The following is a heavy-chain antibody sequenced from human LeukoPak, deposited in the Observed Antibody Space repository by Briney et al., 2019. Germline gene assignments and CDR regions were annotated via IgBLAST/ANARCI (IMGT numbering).Heavy chain of an antibody. CDR3: ARGGAYSSGWYSPYYYYGMDV. D-gene: IGHD6-19*01. CDR1: GGSISSYY. J-gene: IGHJ6*02. Sequence: SETLSLTCTVSGGSISSYYWSWLRQPPGKGLEWVGYIYYSGSTNYNPSLKSRVTISVDTSKNQFSLKLSSVTAADTAVYYCARGGAYSSGWYSPYYYYGMDVWGQGTTVTVSS. V-gene: IGHV4-59*01. CDR2: IYYSGST.